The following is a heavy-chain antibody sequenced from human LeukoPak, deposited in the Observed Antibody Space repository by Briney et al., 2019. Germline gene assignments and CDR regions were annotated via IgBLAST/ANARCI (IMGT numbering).Heavy chain of an antibody. V-gene: IGHV3-49*04. Sequence: SLRLSCTASGFTFGDYVMSWVRQAPGKGLEWGGFIRSKAYGGATKNAAFVKGRFTISRDDSRSIAYLQMNSLNTEDTAVYYCTRRYNYDSSGYYYVRDAFDIWGQGTMVTVSS. J-gene: IGHJ3*02. D-gene: IGHD3-22*01. CDR1: GFTFGDYV. CDR3: TRRYNYDSSGYYYVRDAFDI. CDR2: IRSKAYGGAT.